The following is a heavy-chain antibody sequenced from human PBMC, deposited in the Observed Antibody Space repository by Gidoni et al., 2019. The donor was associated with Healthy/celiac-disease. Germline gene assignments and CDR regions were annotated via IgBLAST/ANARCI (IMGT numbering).Heavy chain of an antibody. Sequence: QVQLQQSGPGLVKPSQTLSLTCALPGDSVSSNSAAWNWIRQSPSRGLELLGRTYYRSKWYNDYAVSVKSRITINPDTSKNQFSLQLNSVTPEDTAVYYCASDHDFWSGSIRSGAFDIWGQGTMVTVSS. D-gene: IGHD3-3*01. CDR1: GDSVSSNSAA. CDR2: TYYRSKWYN. CDR3: ASDHDFWSGSIRSGAFDI. J-gene: IGHJ3*02. V-gene: IGHV6-1*01.